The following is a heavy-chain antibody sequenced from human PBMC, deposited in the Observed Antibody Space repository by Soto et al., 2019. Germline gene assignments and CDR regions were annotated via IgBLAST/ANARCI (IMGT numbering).Heavy chain of an antibody. CDR2: IKSKGGGGTA. V-gene: IGHV3-15*07. Sequence: EVQLVESGGGLVTPGGSLTLSCAASGFRFSPAWMNWVRQAPGKGLEWVGLIKSKGGGGTADYAAPVTGRFIISRGDSKHTLYLQMNSLEPEDSALYYCICQQDFYYGRADWGQGTTVTVSS. CDR1: GFRFSPAW. J-gene: IGHJ6*02. CDR3: ICQQDFYYGRAD. D-gene: IGHD6-13*01.